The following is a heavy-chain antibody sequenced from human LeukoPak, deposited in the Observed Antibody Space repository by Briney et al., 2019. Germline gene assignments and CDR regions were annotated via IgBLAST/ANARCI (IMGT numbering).Heavy chain of an antibody. CDR3: ARGSERHDSSGYWYYFDY. D-gene: IGHD3-22*01. Sequence: ASVKVSCKASGYTFTGHYMHWVRQAPGQGLEWMGWINPNSGGTNYAQKFQGRVTMTRDTSISTAYMELSRLRSDDTAVYYCARGSERHDSSGYWYYFDYWGQGTLVNVSS. V-gene: IGHV1-2*02. CDR1: GYTFTGHY. CDR2: INPNSGGT. J-gene: IGHJ4*02.